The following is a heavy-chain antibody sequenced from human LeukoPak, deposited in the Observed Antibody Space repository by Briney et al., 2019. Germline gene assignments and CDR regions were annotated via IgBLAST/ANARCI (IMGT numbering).Heavy chain of an antibody. Sequence: ASVKVSCKASGGTFSSYAISWVRQAPGQGLEWMGGIIPIFGTANYAQKFQGRVTITTDESTSTAYMELSSLRSEDTAVYYCARGIPPYNWSYRLMYYFDYWGQGTLVTVSS. CDR2: IIPIFGTA. J-gene: IGHJ4*02. CDR1: GGTFSSYA. V-gene: IGHV1-69*05. CDR3: ARGIPPYNWSYRLMYYFDY. D-gene: IGHD1-7*01.